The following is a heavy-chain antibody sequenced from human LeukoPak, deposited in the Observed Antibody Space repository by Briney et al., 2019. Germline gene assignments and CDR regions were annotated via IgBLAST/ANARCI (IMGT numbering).Heavy chain of an antibody. J-gene: IGHJ5*02. D-gene: IGHD3-9*01. V-gene: IGHV3-21*01. CDR1: GFTFSSYS. CDR2: ISSSSSYI. CDR3: ASSKSYYDILTGYSNWFDP. Sequence: GGSLRLSCAASGFTFSSYSMNWVRQAPGKGLEWVSSISSSSSYIYYADSVKGRFTISRDNAKNSLYLQMNSLRAEDTAVYYCASSKSYYDILTGYSNWFDPWGQGTLVTVSS.